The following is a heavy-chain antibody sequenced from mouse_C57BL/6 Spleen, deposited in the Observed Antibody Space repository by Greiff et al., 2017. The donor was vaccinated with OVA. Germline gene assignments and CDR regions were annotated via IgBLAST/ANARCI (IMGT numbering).Heavy chain of an antibody. D-gene: IGHD2-1*01. CDR3: ARDYGNYYNWYFDD. CDR2: ISDGGSYT. V-gene: IGHV5-4*01. Sequence: EVQGVESGGGLVKPGGSLKLSCAASGFTFSSYAMSWVRQTPEKRLEWVATISDGGSYTYYPDNVKGRFTISRDNAKNNLYLQMSHLKSEDTAMYYCARDYGNYYNWYFDDWGTGTTVTVSS. CDR1: GFTFSSYA. J-gene: IGHJ1*03.